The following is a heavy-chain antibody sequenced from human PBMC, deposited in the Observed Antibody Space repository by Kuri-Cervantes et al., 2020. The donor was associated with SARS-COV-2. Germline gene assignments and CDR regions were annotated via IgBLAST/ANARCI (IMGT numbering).Heavy chain of an antibody. CDR2: ISSSGSTI. V-gene: IGHV3-48*03. CDR3: ARVVIPAALDY. Sequence: GGSLRLSCAASGFTFSSYEMNWVRQAPGKGLEWVSYISSSGSTIYYADSVKGRFIISRDNAKNSLYLQMNSLRAEDTAVYYCARVVIPAALDYWGQGTLVTVSS. CDR1: GFTFSSYE. J-gene: IGHJ4*02. D-gene: IGHD2-2*01.